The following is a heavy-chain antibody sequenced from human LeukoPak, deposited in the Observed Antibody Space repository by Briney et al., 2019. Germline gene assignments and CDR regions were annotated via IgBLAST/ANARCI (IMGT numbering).Heavy chain of an antibody. D-gene: IGHD5-18*01. Sequence: PSETLSLTCGVYRGSFSGYYWSWIRQPPGKGLEWIGEINHSGSTNYNPSLKSRVNISVDTPKNQFSLKSSSVTAADTAVYYCARQFSRGYSYGYAYYFDYWGQGTLVTVSS. CDR1: RGSFSGYY. CDR2: INHSGST. CDR3: ARQFSRGYSYGYAYYFDY. J-gene: IGHJ4*02. V-gene: IGHV4-34*01.